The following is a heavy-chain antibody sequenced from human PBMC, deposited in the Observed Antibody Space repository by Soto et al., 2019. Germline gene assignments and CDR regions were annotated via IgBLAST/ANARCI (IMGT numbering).Heavy chain of an antibody. CDR3: ARGWVSGYDQNDY. V-gene: IGHV4-31*03. J-gene: IGHJ4*02. Sequence: SETLSLTCTVSGGSISSGGYYWSWIRQHPGKGLEWIGYIYYSGSTYYNPSLKSRVTISVDTSKNQFSLKLSSVTAADTAVYYCARGWVSGYDQNDYWGQGTLVTVSS. CDR2: IYYSGST. D-gene: IGHD5-12*01. CDR1: GGSISSGGYY.